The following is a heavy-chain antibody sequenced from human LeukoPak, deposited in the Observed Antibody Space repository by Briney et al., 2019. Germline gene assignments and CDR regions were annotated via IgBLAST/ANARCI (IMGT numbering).Heavy chain of an antibody. J-gene: IGHJ4*02. V-gene: IGHV4-59*01. CDR3: ARVGFGGYSGSYYFDY. Sequence: SETLSLTCTVSGGSINSYYWSWIRQPPGKGLEWIGYIYYSGSTNYNPSLKSRVTISVDTPKNQFSLKLSSVTAADTAVYYCARVGFGGYSGSYYFDYWGQGTLVTVSS. D-gene: IGHD5-12*01. CDR1: GGSINSYY. CDR2: IYYSGST.